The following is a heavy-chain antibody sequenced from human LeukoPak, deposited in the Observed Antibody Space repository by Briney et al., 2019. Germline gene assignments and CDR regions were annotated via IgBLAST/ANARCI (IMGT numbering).Heavy chain of an antibody. CDR2: VSYSGST. CDR3: ARDRTRDGYNYGGSSYYYGLDV. D-gene: IGHD5-24*01. J-gene: IGHJ6*02. V-gene: IGHV4-59*01. CDR1: GVPITTFD. Sequence: SGTLSLTCTVSGVPITTFDWSWIRHPPGKARECIGSVSYSGSTNHHPSLKSRVTLSIDTSNNKFSLRLSSVTTADTGLYFCARDRTRDGYNYGGSSYYYGLDVWGRGTTVSVSS.